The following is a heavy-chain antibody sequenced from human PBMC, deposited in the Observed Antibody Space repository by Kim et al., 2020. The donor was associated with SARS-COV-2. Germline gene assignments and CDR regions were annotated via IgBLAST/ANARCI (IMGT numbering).Heavy chain of an antibody. D-gene: IGHD5-18*01. CDR2: ISYDGSNK. CDR1: GFTFSSYG. J-gene: IGHJ4*02. CDR3: ANLLPPRGYSYGGRDY. Sequence: GGSLRLSCAASGFTFSSYGMHWVRQAPGKGLEWVAVISYDGSNKYYADSVKGRFTISRDNSKNTLYLQMNSLRAEDTAVYYCANLLPPRGYSYGGRDYWGQGTLVTVSS. V-gene: IGHV3-30*18.